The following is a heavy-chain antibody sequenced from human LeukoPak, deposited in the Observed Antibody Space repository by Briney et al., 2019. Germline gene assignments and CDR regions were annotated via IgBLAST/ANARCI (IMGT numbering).Heavy chain of an antibody. CDR1: GGSISSSSYY. CDR2: IYYSGST. Sequence: PSETLSLTCTVSGGSISSSSYYWGWIRQPPGKGLEWIGSIYYSGSTYYNPSLKSRVTISVDTSKNQFSLKLSSVTAEDTAVYYCARHGYSNTFDYWGQGTLVTVSS. CDR3: ARHGYSNTFDY. V-gene: IGHV4-39*01. D-gene: IGHD4-11*01. J-gene: IGHJ4*02.